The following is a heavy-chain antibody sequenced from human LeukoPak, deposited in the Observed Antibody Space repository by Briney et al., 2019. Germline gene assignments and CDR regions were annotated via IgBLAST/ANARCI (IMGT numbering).Heavy chain of an antibody. CDR3: VPTWSGYYSGYFQH. CDR1: GFTFSSYG. Sequence: GGSLRLSCAASGFTFSSYGMHWVRQAPGKGLEWVAVIWYDGSNKYYADSVKGRFTISRDNSKNTLYLQMNSLRAEDTAVYYCVPTWSGYYSGYFQHWGQGTLVTVSS. J-gene: IGHJ1*01. CDR2: IWYDGSNK. D-gene: IGHD3-3*01. V-gene: IGHV3-33*01.